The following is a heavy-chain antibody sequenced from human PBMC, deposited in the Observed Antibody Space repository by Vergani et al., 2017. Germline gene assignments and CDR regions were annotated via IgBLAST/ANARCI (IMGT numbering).Heavy chain of an antibody. J-gene: IGHJ4*02. V-gene: IGHV3-20*04. CDR2: INANGAAT. CDR1: GFKFDDYG. D-gene: IGHD2-2*01. CDR3: TRSLLYCISAGCFPLQFDS. Sequence: EVQLLESGGGVVPAGGSLRLSCEVSGFKFDDYGVSWVRQAPGKGLEWVSAINANGAATGYADSVKGRFTISRDNAVNSLYLQMNSLRVEDTAFYYCTRSLLYCISAGCFPLQFDSWGQGALVTVSS.